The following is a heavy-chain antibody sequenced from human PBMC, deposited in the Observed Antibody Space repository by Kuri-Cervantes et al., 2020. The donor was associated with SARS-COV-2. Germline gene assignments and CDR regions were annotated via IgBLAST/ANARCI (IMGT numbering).Heavy chain of an antibody. Sequence: SVKVSCKASGGTFSSYAISWVRQAPGQGLEWMGGIIPIFGTPNYAQKFQGRVTMARDTSTSTVYMELSSLRSEDTAVYYCARGLGFRPDYDFWSGYRVGYYMDVWGKGTTVTVSS. V-gene: IGHV1-69*05. CDR3: ARGLGFRPDYDFWSGYRVGYYMDV. D-gene: IGHD3-3*01. CDR1: GGTFSSYA. J-gene: IGHJ6*03. CDR2: IIPIFGTP.